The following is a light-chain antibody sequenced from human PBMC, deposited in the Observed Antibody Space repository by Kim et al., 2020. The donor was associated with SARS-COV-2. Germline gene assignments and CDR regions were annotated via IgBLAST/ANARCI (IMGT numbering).Light chain of an antibody. CDR2: DAS. CDR3: QQRNNWPPIT. J-gene: IGKJ5*01. Sequence: PGERATLSCRASQTVGIYLGWYQQKPGQAPRLLIYDASKRAPGIPVRFSGGGSGTDFTLTISSLEPEDFAVYYCQQRNNWPPITFGQGTRLEIK. CDR1: QTVGIY. V-gene: IGKV3-11*01.